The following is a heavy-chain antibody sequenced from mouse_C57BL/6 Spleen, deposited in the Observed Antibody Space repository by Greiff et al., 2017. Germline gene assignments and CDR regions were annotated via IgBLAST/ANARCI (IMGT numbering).Heavy chain of an antibody. Sequence: DVKLVESGGDLVKPGGSLKLSCAASGFTFSSYAMSWVRQTPDKRLEWVATISSGGSYTYYPASVKGRFTISRDNDKNTLYLQMSDLKSAHPAMYYCARHTDYGSSHCYFDVGGTETTVTVSS. J-gene: IGHJ1*03. CDR2: ISSGGSYT. CDR3: ARHTDYGSSHCYFDV. V-gene: IGHV5-6*02. CDR1: GFTFSSYA. D-gene: IGHD1-1*01.